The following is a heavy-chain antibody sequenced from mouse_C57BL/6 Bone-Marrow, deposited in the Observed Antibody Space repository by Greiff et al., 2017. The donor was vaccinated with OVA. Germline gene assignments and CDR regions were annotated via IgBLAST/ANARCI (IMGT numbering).Heavy chain of an antibody. Sequence: VQLQQSGAELVRPGASVKLSCTASGFNIKDAYMHWVKQRPEQGLEWIGRIDPENGDTDYASKFQGKATITADTSSNTAYLPLSSLTSEDTAVYYYTTRRYYGHFDVWGTGTTVTVSS. CDR1: GFNIKDAY. J-gene: IGHJ1*03. CDR2: IDPENGDT. D-gene: IGHD2-1*01. V-gene: IGHV14-4*01. CDR3: TTRRYYGHFDV.